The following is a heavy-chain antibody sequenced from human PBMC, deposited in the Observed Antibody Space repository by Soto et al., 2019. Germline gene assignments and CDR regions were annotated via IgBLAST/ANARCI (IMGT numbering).Heavy chain of an antibody. D-gene: IGHD3-9*01. J-gene: IGHJ6*03. CDR1: GFTFSSYG. V-gene: IGHV3-30*18. CDR3: AKGASLRYFDWLSHGGYYYYMDV. Sequence: PGGSLRLSCAASGFTFSSYGMHWVRQAPGKGLEWVAVISYDGSNKYYADSVKGRFTISRDNSKNTLYLQMNSLRAEDTAVYYCAKGASLRYFDWLSHGGYYYYMDVWGKGTTVTVSS. CDR2: ISYDGSNK.